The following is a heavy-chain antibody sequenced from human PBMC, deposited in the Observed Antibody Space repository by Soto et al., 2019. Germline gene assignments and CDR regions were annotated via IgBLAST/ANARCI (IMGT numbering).Heavy chain of an antibody. J-gene: IGHJ4*02. V-gene: IGHV1-58*01. CDR3: AADVVGASLFDY. Sequence: SVKVSCKASGFTFTSSAVQWVRQARGQRLEWIGWIVVGSGNTNYAQKFQERVTITRDMSTSTAYMELSSLRSEDTAVYYCAADVVGASLFDYWGQGTLVTVSS. CDR1: GFTFTSSA. CDR2: IVVGSGNT. D-gene: IGHD2-15*01.